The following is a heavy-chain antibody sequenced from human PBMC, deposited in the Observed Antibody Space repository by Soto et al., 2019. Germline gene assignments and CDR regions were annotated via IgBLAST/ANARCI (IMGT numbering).Heavy chain of an antibody. J-gene: IGHJ3*02. D-gene: IGHD3-10*01. CDR2: ISYDGRNK. Sequence: GALSLSCHASRFPFSSYGMHVDRQAPGKGLEWVAVISYDGRNKYYADSVKGRFTISRDNSKYTLYLQMNSLRAEVTAVYYCARDSHAGSDAFDIWGQGTMFPVS. CDR3: ARDSHAGSDAFDI. CDR1: RFPFSSYG. V-gene: IGHV3-30-3*01.